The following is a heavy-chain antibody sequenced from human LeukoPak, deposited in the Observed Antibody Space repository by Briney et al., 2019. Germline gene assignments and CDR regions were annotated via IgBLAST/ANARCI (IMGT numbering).Heavy chain of an antibody. V-gene: IGHV3-30*02. J-gene: IGHJ4*02. Sequence: GGSLRFSCAASGFTFSTYGMHWVRQAPGKGLEWVAFIRYDGSNKYYADSVKGRFTISRDNSKNTLYLQMNSLRAEDTAVYYCAKIAAANCGGDCYSGAYYFDYWGQGTLVTVSS. CDR2: IRYDGSNK. CDR1: GFTFSTYG. CDR3: AKIAAANCGGDCYSGAYYFDY. D-gene: IGHD2-21*02.